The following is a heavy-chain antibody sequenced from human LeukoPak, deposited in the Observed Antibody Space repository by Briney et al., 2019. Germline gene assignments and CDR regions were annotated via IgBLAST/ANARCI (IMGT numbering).Heavy chain of an antibody. Sequence: SETLSLTCTVSGYSISSGYYWGWSRQPPGKGQEWIGSIYHSGSTYYNPSLKSRVTISVDTSKNQFSLKLSSVTAADTAVYYCARGVSGNWFDPWGQGTLVTVSS. V-gene: IGHV4-38-2*02. CDR3: ARGVSGNWFDP. CDR2: IYHSGST. J-gene: IGHJ5*02. D-gene: IGHD3-10*01. CDR1: GYSISSGYY.